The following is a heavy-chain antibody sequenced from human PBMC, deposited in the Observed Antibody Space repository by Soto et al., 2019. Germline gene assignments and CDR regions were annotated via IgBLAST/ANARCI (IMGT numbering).Heavy chain of an antibody. D-gene: IGHD6-6*01. J-gene: IGHJ5*02. Sequence: SETLSLTCTVSGGSISSYYWSWIRQPPGKGLEWIGYIYYSGSTNYNPSLKSRVTISVDTSKNQFSLKLSSVTAADTAVYYCARGNLSLSPDSSSSCGGFAPWGQGPLVTVSS. CDR3: ARGNLSLSPDSSSSCGGFAP. CDR1: GGSISSYY. V-gene: IGHV4-59*01. CDR2: IYYSGST.